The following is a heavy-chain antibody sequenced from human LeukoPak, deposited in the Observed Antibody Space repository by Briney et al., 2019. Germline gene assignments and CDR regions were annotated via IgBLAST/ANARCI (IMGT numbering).Heavy chain of an antibody. V-gene: IGHV3-15*07. CDR1: GIICNSVW. D-gene: IGHD2-21*02. CDR2: IKSESDGGTT. Sequence: GGSLRLSCAASGIICNSVWMNWVRQAPGKGLEWVARIKSESDGGTTDYAAPVKGRFTISRDDSKNTLHLQMNSLKSDDTALYYCTTRRVDTGVVTGDYWGQGILVTASS. CDR3: TTRRVDTGVVTGDY. J-gene: IGHJ4*02.